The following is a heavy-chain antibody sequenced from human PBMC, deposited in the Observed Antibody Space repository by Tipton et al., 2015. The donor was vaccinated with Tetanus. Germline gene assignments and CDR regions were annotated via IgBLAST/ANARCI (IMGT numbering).Heavy chain of an antibody. D-gene: IGHD3-10*01. CDR1: GDSVSSDNAS. Sequence: GLVKPSQTLSLTCVISGDSVSSDNASWNWIRQSPSRGLEWLGRTYYRSKWYNDYAVSVQSRITISPDTSKNHFSLHLNSGTPEDTAVYYCARATAVVQGIRNHFDYWGQGTLVPVSS. CDR2: TYYRSKWYN. CDR3: ARATAVVQGIRNHFDY. J-gene: IGHJ4*02. V-gene: IGHV6-1*01.